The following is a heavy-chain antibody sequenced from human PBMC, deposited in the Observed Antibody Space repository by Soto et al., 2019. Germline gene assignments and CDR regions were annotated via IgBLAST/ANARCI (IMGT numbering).Heavy chain of an antibody. D-gene: IGHD3-3*01. CDR2: IKSKTDGGTT. J-gene: IGHJ4*02. Sequence: EVQLVESGGGLVKPGGSLRLSCAVSGFTFDKVWMNWVRQAPGKGLEWVGRIKSKTDGGTTDYAAPGKGRFTISRDDSKNMLYLQMNSLNTEDTGMYFCTAGRDDRLYWGEGTVVTVSS. CDR1: GFTFDKVW. CDR3: TAGRDDRLY. V-gene: IGHV3-15*07.